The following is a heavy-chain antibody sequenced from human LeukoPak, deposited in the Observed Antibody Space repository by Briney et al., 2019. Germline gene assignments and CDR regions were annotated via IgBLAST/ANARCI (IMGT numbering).Heavy chain of an antibody. Sequence: GGSLRLSCAAPGFSFRDHDMRWVRHSTGEGLEWVSAVSTTGDADYSVSVKGRFTVSRENVKNSLFLELNSLSVGDTAVYYCARERLTAGHWHFDLWGRGTLVTVSS. CDR2: VSTTGDA. D-gene: IGHD3-16*01. V-gene: IGHV3-13*01. J-gene: IGHJ2*01. CDR3: ARERLTAGHWHFDL. CDR1: GFSFRDHD.